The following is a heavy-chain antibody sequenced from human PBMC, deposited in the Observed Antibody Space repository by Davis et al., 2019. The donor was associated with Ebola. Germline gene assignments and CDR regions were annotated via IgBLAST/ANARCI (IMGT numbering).Heavy chain of an antibody. Sequence: SETLSLTCTVSGGSISSSSYYWGWIRQPPGKGLEWIGTIYYRGSTYYNPSLKSRVTISVDTSKNQVSLKLSSVTAADTAVYYRAREPNGDYDAFDIWGQGTMVTVSS. V-gene: IGHV4-39*07. D-gene: IGHD4-17*01. J-gene: IGHJ3*02. CDR2: IYYRGST. CDR1: GGSISSSSYY. CDR3: AREPNGDYDAFDI.